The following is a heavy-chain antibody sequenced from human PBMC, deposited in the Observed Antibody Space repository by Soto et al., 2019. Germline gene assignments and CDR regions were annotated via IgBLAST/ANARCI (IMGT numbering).Heavy chain of an antibody. CDR1: GGTVSSSA. CDR3: ARDNDRLQLGGNYYYILDV. V-gene: IGHV1-69*12. D-gene: IGHD4-4*01. CDR2: IIPLFRTP. J-gene: IGHJ6*02. Sequence: QVQLVQSGAEMKEPGSSVKVSCKTSGGTVSSSAIIWLRQAPGQGLEWMGGIIPLFRTPDYAQKFQGRVTIAADESTSTAYMELSSLRTQDTAVYYCARDNDRLQLGGNYYYILDVWGQGTTITVSS.